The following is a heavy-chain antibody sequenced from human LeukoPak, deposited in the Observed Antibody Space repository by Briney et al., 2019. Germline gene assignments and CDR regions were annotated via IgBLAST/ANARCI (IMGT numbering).Heavy chain of an antibody. V-gene: IGHV4-59*08. D-gene: IGHD4-23*01. CDR2: IHYSGYT. CDR1: GGSISSYY. Sequence: SETLSLTCTVSGGSISSYYWSWIRQPPGKGLEWIGSIHYSGYTYYNPSLKSRVTKSVDMSKNQFSLKLSSVTAADTAVYYCARGYYGGPVDYWGQGTLVTVSS. CDR3: ARGYYGGPVDY. J-gene: IGHJ4*02.